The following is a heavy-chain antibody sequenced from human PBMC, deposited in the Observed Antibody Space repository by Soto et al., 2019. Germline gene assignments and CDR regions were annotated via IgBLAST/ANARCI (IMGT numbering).Heavy chain of an antibody. CDR1: GFTFSTYS. CDR2: ISSSSYYI. V-gene: IGHV3-21*01. Sequence: EVQLVESGGGLVKPGGSPRLSCAASGFTFSTYSMNWVRQAPGKGLEWVSSISSSSYYIYYSDSVRGRFSISRDYAKRSLSLQIHSLRAEDTAVYYCARHSLDGSGCSIDYWGQGTLVPVAS. J-gene: IGHJ4*02. CDR3: ARHSLDGSGCSIDY. D-gene: IGHD6-19*01.